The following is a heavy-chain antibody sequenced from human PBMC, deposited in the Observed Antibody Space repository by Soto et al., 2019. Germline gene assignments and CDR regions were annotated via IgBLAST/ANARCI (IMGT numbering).Heavy chain of an antibody. D-gene: IGHD2-15*01. CDR1: GFTFSSYG. CDR3: AKEALLAATPTLIGY. J-gene: IGHJ4*02. CDR2: ISYDGSNK. Sequence: QVQLVESGGGVVQPGRSLRLSCAASGFTFSSYGMHWVRQAPGKGLEWVAVISYDGSNKYYADSVKGRFTISRDNSKNTRYLQMNSLRAEDTAVYYCAKEALLAATPTLIGYWGQGTLVTVSS. V-gene: IGHV3-30*18.